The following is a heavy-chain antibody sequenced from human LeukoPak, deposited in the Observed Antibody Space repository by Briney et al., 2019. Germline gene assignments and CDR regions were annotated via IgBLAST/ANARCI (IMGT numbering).Heavy chain of an antibody. Sequence: ETLSLTCTVSGDSSSSNGFYWGWIRQPPGKGLEWVANIKQDGSEQYYVDSVKGRFTISRDNAKNSLYLQMNSLRAEDTAVYYCARARFGTAGADYWGQGTLVTISS. CDR2: IKQDGSEQ. J-gene: IGHJ4*02. CDR3: ARARFGTAGADY. V-gene: IGHV3-7*03. CDR1: GDSSSSNG. D-gene: IGHD1-1*01.